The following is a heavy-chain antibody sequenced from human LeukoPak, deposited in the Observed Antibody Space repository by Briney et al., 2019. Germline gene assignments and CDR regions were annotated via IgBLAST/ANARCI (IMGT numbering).Heavy chain of an antibody. CDR1: GYTFTSYG. CDR2: ISAYNGNT. CDR3: ARDPYSSGWYSIDYYYGMDV. J-gene: IGHJ6*02. V-gene: IGHV1-18*01. Sequence: ASVKVSCKASGYTFTSYGISWVRQAPGQGLEWMGWISAYNGNTNYARKLQGRVTMTTDISTSTAYMELRSLRSDDTAVYYCARDPYSSGWYSIDYYYGMDVWGQGTTVTVSS. D-gene: IGHD6-19*01.